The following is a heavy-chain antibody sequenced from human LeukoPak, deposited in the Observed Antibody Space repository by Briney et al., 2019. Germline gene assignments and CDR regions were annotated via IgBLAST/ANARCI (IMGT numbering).Heavy chain of an antibody. Sequence: GGSLRLSCAASGFTFSNYFMSWVRQAPGKGLEWVSAISDSGDNIYYADSVKGRFTISRDTSKNTLYLQMNSLRAEDTAVYYCAKEVVVVITTPTEAGFDYWGQGTLVTVSS. CDR1: GFTFSNYF. D-gene: IGHD3-22*01. CDR2: ISDSGDNI. CDR3: AKEVVVVITTPTEAGFDY. V-gene: IGHV3-23*01. J-gene: IGHJ4*02.